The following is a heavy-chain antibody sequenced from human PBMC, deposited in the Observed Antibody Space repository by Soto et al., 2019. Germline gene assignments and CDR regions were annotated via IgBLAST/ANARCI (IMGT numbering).Heavy chain of an antibody. CDR3: ARGGFGESYPWY. J-gene: IGHJ4*02. V-gene: IGHV4-59*01. Sequence: QVQLQESGPGLVKPSETLSLTCTVSGGSISSYYWSWIRQPPGKGLEWIGYIYYSGSTNYNPSLKSRVTISGDTSKNQFSLKLSSVNAADTAGEYCARGGFGESYPWYWGQGTLVTVSS. CDR1: GGSISSYY. D-gene: IGHD3-10*01. CDR2: IYYSGST.